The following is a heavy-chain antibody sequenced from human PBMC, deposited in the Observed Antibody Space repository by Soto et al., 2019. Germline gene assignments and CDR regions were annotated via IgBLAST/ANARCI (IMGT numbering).Heavy chain of an antibody. V-gene: IGHV1-46*01. CDR2: INPSGGST. D-gene: IGHD3-10*01. Sequence: ASVKVSCKASGYTFTSYYMHWVRQAPGQGLEWMGIINPSGGSTSYAQKFQGRVTMTRDTSTSTVYMELSSPRSEDTAVYYCASHRKLLWFGELFGAFDIWGQGTMVTVSS. J-gene: IGHJ3*02. CDR1: GYTFTSYY. CDR3: ASHRKLLWFGELFGAFDI.